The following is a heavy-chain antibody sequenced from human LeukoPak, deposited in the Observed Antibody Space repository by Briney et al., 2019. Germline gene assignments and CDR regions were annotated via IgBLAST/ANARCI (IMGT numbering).Heavy chain of an antibody. Sequence: SETLSLTCGVSGGSYSAYYWSWIRQPPGKGLELIGAINHSGRTNYNPSLKSRVTISVDTSKNQFSLNLSSVTAADTAVYYCARSPLTGNYGDWFDPWGQGTLVIVSS. V-gene: IGHV4-34*01. D-gene: IGHD3-9*01. J-gene: IGHJ5*02. CDR2: INHSGRT. CDR1: GGSYSAYY. CDR3: ARSPLTGNYGDWFDP.